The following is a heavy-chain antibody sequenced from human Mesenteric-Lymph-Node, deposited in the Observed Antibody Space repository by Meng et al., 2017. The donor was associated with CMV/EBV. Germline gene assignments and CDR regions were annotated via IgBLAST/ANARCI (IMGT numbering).Heavy chain of an antibody. CDR2: INHSGDI. D-gene: IGHD6-6*01. Sequence: LTCAVYGGSFSGHYWTWIRQPPGRGLEWIGEINHSGDITYHPSLKSRVTISVDTSTNQFSLKLSSVTAADTAVYYCARGGIADRLSVWGQGALVTVSS. CDR1: GGSFSGHY. V-gene: IGHV4-34*01. J-gene: IGHJ4*02. CDR3: ARGGIADRLSV.